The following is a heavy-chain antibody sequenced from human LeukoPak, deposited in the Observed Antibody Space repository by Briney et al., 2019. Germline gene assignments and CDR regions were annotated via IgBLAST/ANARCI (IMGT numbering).Heavy chain of an antibody. CDR2: ISYDGSSK. Sequence: GGSLRLSCAASGFTLSNYAVHWVRQAPGKGLEWVALISYDGSSKYYADSVKGRFTISRDNSKNALYLQMNSLRSEDTAVYYCASSIAAAGGYFDYWGQGTLVTVSS. CDR1: GFTLSNYA. CDR3: ASSIAAAGGYFDY. J-gene: IGHJ4*02. D-gene: IGHD6-13*01. V-gene: IGHV3-30-3*01.